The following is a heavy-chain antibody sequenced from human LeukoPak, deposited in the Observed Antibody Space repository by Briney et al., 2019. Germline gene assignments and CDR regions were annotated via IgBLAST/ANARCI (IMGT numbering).Heavy chain of an antibody. J-gene: IGHJ4*02. CDR3: AKDFVRYNIQFDY. D-gene: IGHD1-1*01. CDR1: GLSFSFYS. V-gene: IGHV3-23*01. Sequence: GGSLRLSCAASGLSFSFYSMSWVRHAPWKGLEWVSYISGGGAGTYYADSVRGRFTISRDNSKNTLYLQMNSLRAEDTALYYCAKDFVRYNIQFDYWGQGALVTVSS. CDR2: ISGGGAGT.